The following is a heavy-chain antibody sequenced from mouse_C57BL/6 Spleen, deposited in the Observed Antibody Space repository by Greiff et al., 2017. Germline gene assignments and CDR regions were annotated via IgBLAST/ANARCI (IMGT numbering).Heavy chain of an antibody. Sequence: QVQLQQPGAELVKPGASVKLSCKASGYTFTSYWMHWVKQRPGQGLEWIGMIHPNSGSTNYNEKFKSKATLTVDKSSSTAYMQLRSLTSEDSAVYYCACDGYYRAFYYWGQGTTLTVSS. CDR3: ACDGYYRAFYY. CDR2: IHPNSGST. J-gene: IGHJ2*01. CDR1: GYTFTSYW. D-gene: IGHD2-3*01. V-gene: IGHV1-64*01.